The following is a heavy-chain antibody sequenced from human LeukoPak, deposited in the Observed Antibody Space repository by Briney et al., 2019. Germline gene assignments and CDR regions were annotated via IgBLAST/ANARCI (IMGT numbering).Heavy chain of an antibody. J-gene: IGHJ4*02. CDR3: AREWGLESSGYYYAY. D-gene: IGHD3-22*01. CDR1: AGTFIRFT. CDR2: ITPIFGTA. V-gene: IGHV1-69*13. Sequence: GASVKVSCKASAGTFIRFTISWVRQAPGQGFEWMGGITPIFGTANFAQKCQGRVSITADESTSTAFMELSSLRSEDTAVYYCAREWGLESSGYYYAYWGQGTLVTVSS.